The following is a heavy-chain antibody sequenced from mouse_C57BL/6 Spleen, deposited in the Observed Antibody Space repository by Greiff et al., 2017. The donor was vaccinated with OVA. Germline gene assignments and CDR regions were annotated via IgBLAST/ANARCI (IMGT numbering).Heavy chain of an antibody. CDR1: GYTFTDYY. V-gene: IGHV1-26*01. D-gene: IGHD3-2*02. J-gene: IGHJ3*01. Sequence: EVQLQQSGPELVKPGASVKISCKASGYTFTDYYMNWVKQSHGKSLEWIGDINPNNGGTSYNQKFKGKATLTVDKSSSTAYMGLRSLTSEDSAVYYCAREGTAQATSFAYWGQGTLVTVSA. CDR3: AREGTAQATSFAY. CDR2: INPNNGGT.